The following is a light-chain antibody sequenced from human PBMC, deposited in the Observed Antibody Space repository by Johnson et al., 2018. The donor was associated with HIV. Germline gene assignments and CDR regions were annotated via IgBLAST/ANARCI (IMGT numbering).Light chain of an antibody. CDR2: DNN. CDR3: GTWDSSLSAHYV. V-gene: IGLV1-51*01. J-gene: IGLJ1*01. Sequence: QSVLTQPPSVSAAPGQKVTISCSGSSSNIGNNYVSWYQQLPGTAPKLLIYDNNKRPSGIPDRFSGSKSGTSATLGITGLQTRDEADYYCGTWDSSLSAHYVFGTGTTISVL. CDR1: SSNIGNNY.